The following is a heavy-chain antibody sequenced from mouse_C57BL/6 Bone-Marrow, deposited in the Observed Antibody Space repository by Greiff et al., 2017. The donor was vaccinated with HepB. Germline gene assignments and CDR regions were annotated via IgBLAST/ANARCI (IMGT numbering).Heavy chain of an antibody. J-gene: IGHJ4*01. CDR2: IYPGSGNT. CDR1: GYTFTDYY. V-gene: IGHV1-76*01. Sequence: VQLVESGAELVRPGASVKLSCKASGYTFTDYYINWVKQRPGQGLEWIARIYPGSGNTYYNEKFKGKATLTAEKASSIAYMQLSSLTSEDSAVYFCANYYAMDYWGQGTSVTVSS. CDR3: ANYYAMDY.